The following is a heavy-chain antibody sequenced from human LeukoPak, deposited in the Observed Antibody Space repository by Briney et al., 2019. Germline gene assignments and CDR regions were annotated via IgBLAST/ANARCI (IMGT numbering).Heavy chain of an antibody. CDR3: ASSTYSGSHWDAFDI. CDR2: IDSDGSST. J-gene: IGHJ3*02. Sequence: GGSLRLSCAASGFTFSSYWMHWVRQAPGKGLVWVSRIDSDGSSTTYADSVKGRFTTSRDNAKNTLYLQMNSLRAEDTAVYYCASSTYSGSHWDAFDIWGQGTTVTVSS. CDR1: GFTFSSYW. D-gene: IGHD1-26*01. V-gene: IGHV3-74*03.